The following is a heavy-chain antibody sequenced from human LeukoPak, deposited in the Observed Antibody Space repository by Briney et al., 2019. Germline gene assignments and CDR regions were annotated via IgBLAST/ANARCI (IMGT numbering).Heavy chain of an antibody. V-gene: IGHV3-23*01. Sequence: PGGSLRLSCAASGFTFSSYAMTWVRQAPGKGLEWVSAISGSGGNTYYADSVKGRFTISRDNSKNTLYLRMNSLRAEDTAVFFCAKDRDTFGYGYYGVDVWGQETTVTVSS. CDR3: AKDRDTFGYGYYGVDV. D-gene: IGHD5-18*01. CDR1: GFTFSSYA. CDR2: ISGSGGNT. J-gene: IGHJ6*02.